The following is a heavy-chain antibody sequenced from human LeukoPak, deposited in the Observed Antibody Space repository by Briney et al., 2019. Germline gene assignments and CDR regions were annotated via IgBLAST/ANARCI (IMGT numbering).Heavy chain of an antibody. J-gene: IGHJ4*02. CDR2: FDPEDGET. CDR3: ATVPYSSSWYVDY. V-gene: IGHV1-24*01. Sequence: GASVKVSCKVSGYTLTELSMHWVRQAPGEGLECMGGFDPEDGETIYAQKFQGRVTMTEDTSTDTAYMELSSLRSEDTAVYYCATVPYSSSWYVDYWGQGTLVTVSS. CDR1: GYTLTELS. D-gene: IGHD6-13*01.